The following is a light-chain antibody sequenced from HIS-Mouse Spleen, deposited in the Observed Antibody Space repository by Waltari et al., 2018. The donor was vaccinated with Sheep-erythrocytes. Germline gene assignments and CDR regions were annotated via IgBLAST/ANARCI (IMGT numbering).Light chain of an antibody. J-gene: IGLJ3*02. V-gene: IGLV2-8*01. Sequence: QSALTQPPSASGSPGQSVPISCTGTSSDVGGYNYVSWYQQHPGKSPTLMFYEVSTRPPGVPARFPGSQSGNTASLTVSGLQAEDEADYYCSSYAGSNNWVFGGGTKLTVL. CDR2: EVS. CDR3: SSYAGSNNWV. CDR1: SSDVGGYNY.